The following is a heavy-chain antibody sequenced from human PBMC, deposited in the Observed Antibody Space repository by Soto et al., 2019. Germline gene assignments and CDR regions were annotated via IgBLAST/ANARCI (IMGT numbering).Heavy chain of an antibody. Sequence: SGPTLVNPTQTLTLTCTFSGFSLSTSGVGVGWIRQPPGKALEWLALIYWNDDKRYSPSLKSRLTITKDTSKNQVVLTMTNMDPVDTATYYCAHRPHTVTTGEGFYYGMDVWGQGTTVTVS. CDR2: IYWNDDK. CDR3: AHRPHTVTTGEGFYYGMDV. V-gene: IGHV2-5*01. D-gene: IGHD4-17*01. J-gene: IGHJ6*02. CDR1: GFSLSTSGVG.